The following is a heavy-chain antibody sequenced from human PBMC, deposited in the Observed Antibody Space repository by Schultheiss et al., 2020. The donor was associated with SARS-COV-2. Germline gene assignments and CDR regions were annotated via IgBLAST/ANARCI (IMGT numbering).Heavy chain of an antibody. D-gene: IGHD6-19*01. J-gene: IGHJ4*02. CDR3: AHETGYSSGSSY. V-gene: IGHV2-26*01. CDR1: GFSLSNAELA. CDR2: IFSNDEK. Sequence: SGPTLVKPTATLTLACTVSGFSLSNAELAVSWIRQPPGRALECLAHIFSNDEKSYTTSLGRWLTISKDTSKSQVVLTMTNMDPVDTATYYCAHETGYSSGSSYWGQGTLVTVSS.